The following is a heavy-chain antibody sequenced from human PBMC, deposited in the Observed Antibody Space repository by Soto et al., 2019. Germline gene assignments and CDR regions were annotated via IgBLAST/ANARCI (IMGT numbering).Heavy chain of an antibody. CDR3: ARSQGSSTSLEIYYYYCYGMDV. CDR1: GGTFSSYA. J-gene: IGHJ6*02. V-gene: IGHV1-69*01. D-gene: IGHD2-2*01. Sequence: QVQLVQSGAEVKKPGSSVKVSCKASGGTFSSYAISWVRQAPGQGLEWMGGIIPISGTANYAQKFQGRVTITADESTSTAYMELSSLRSEGTAVYYCARSQGSSTSLEIYYYYCYGMDVWGQGTTVTVSS. CDR2: IIPISGTA.